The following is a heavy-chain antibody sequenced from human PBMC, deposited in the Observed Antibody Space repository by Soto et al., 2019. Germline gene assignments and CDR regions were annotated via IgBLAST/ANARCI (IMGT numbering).Heavy chain of an antibody. CDR3: ARRVHSNSPGGGLAV. J-gene: IGHJ6*02. CDR1: GYSFNIYW. Sequence: PGESLKISCKASGYSFNIYWIGWVRQLPGKGLEWMGVVYPDDSDTIYSPSFQGQVTISVDKSISTAYLQWSSLKASDTAMYYCARRVHSNSPGGGLAVWGQGTTVTVSS. CDR2: VYPDDSDT. D-gene: IGHD2-2*01. V-gene: IGHV5-51*01.